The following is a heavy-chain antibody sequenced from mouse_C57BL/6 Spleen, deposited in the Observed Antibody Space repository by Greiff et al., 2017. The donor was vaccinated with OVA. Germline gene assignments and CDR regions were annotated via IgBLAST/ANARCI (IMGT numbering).Heavy chain of an antibody. D-gene: IGHD2-3*01. CDR3: ARSESGYYRYYYAMDY. CDR1: GYTFTDYY. J-gene: IGHJ4*01. CDR2: INPYNGGT. V-gene: IGHV1-19*01. Sequence: EVQLQQSGPVLVKPGASVKMSCKASGYTFTDYYMNWVKQSHGKSLEWIGVINPYNGGTSYNQKFKGKATLTVDKSSSTAYMELNSLTSEDSAVYYCARSESGYYRYYYAMDYWGQGTSVTVSS.